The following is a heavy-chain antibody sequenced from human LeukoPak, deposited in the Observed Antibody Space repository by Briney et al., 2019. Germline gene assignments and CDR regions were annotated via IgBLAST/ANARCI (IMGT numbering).Heavy chain of an antibody. CDR2: INPNSGGT. J-gene: IGHJ4*02. D-gene: IGHD3-22*01. CDR1: GYTFTGYY. V-gene: IGHV1-2*02. Sequence: ASVKVSCKASGYTFTGYYMHWVRQAPGQGLEWMGWINPNSGGTNYAQKFQGRVTMTRDTSISTAYMELSRLGSDDTAVYYCARIVGYYDSSGYLGYWGQGTLVTVSS. CDR3: ARIVGYYDSSGYLGY.